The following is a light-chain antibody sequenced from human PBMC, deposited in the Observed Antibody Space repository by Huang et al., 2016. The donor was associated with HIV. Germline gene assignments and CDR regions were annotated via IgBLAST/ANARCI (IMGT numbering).Light chain of an antibody. CDR2: GAT. Sequence: IVMTQTPATLPVSPGGRATLSCRASQSVGGNMAWYQQKTGQAPRLIIYGATTRAAGVPARFSGSGSGTDFTLTIYNLQSEDFAVYYCQQYNNWHLTFGGGTTV. V-gene: IGKV3-15*01. CDR3: QQYNNWHLT. CDR1: QSVGGN. J-gene: IGKJ4*01.